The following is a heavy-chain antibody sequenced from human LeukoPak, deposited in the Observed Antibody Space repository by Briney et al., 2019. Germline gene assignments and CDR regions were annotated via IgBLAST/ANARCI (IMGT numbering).Heavy chain of an antibody. Sequence: TGGSLRLSCAASGLSFSSYWMNWVRQAPGKGLEWVSSISSSSSYIYYADSVKGRFTISRDNAKNSLYLQMNSLRAEDTAVYYCARDYCSGGSCYSAPDWFDPWGQGTLVTVSS. J-gene: IGHJ5*02. CDR2: ISSSSSYI. CDR1: GLSFSSYW. D-gene: IGHD2-15*01. V-gene: IGHV3-21*01. CDR3: ARDYCSGGSCYSAPDWFDP.